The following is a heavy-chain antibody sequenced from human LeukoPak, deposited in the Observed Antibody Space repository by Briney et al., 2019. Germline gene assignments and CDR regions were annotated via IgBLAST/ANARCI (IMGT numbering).Heavy chain of an antibody. D-gene: IGHD2-15*01. CDR3: AKAPCGSCYSADY. CDR2: ISGSGGST. J-gene: IGHJ4*02. V-gene: IGHV3-23*01. Sequence: GGTLRLSCVASGFTFSTYGMSWVRQAPGKGLEWVSAISGSGGSTYYADSVKGRFTISRDNSKNTLYLQMNSLRAEDTAVYYCAKAPCGSCYSADYWGQGTLVTVSS. CDR1: GFTFSTYG.